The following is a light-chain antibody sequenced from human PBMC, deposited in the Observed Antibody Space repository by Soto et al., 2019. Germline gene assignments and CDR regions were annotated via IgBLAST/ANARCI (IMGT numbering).Light chain of an antibody. J-gene: IGKJ1*01. CDR3: QLHNNWFSWT. CDR1: QSVSSS. V-gene: IGKV3-11*01. CDR2: ATS. Sequence: EVVLTQSPATLSLSPGGRAALSCRASQSVSSSLAWYQQKPGQPPRLLIYATSSRATGIPARFVGSGSGTDFTLTISSLEPEDFAVYYCQLHNNWFSWTFGQGARVEVK.